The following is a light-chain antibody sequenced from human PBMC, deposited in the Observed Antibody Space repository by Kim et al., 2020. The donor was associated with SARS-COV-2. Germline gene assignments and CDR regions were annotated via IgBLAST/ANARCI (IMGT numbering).Light chain of an antibody. CDR2: GVS. J-gene: IGKJ4*01. V-gene: IGKV3-15*01. Sequence: EIVMTQSPATLSVSPGERATLSCRASQSVSGHLAWYQQKPGQAPRLLIYGVSTRATGIPVRFSGSGSGTEFALTISSLQSEDFAFYYCQQYNDWPLTFGGGTKLGI. CDR3: QQYNDWPLT. CDR1: QSVSGH.